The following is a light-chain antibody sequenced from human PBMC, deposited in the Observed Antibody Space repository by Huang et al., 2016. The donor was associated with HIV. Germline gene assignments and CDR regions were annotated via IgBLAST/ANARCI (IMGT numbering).Light chain of an antibody. Sequence: EIVMTQSPATLSVSPGDTATLSCRASQSVSSNLAWYQQKPGQAPRILIYGASTRATGSPARFSGSGSGTEFTITISSLQSEDFAVYYCQQYNNWPPITFGQGTRLEMK. CDR2: GAS. V-gene: IGKV3-15*01. J-gene: IGKJ5*01. CDR3: QQYNNWPPIT. CDR1: QSVSSN.